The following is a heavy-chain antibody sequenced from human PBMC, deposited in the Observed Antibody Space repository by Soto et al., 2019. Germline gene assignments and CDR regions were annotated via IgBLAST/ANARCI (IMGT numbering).Heavy chain of an antibody. Sequence: SVKVSCKASGFTFISSAVQWVRQAREQRLEWIGWIVVGSGNTDYAQKFLERVTITRDMSTSTAYMELSSLRSEDTAVYYCAARTGSDYYGIDVWGQGTTVTVS. V-gene: IGHV1-58*01. CDR3: AARTGSDYYGIDV. J-gene: IGHJ6*02. CDR1: GFTFISSA. CDR2: IVVGSGNT. D-gene: IGHD1-1*01.